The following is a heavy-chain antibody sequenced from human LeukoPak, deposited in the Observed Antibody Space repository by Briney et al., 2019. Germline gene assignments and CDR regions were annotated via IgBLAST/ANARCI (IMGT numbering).Heavy chain of an antibody. D-gene: IGHD3-22*01. V-gene: IGHV3-30*04. CDR1: GFTFSSYA. J-gene: IGHJ3*02. CDR3: ARISRPDYYDSSGYFNAFDI. CDR2: ISYDGSNK. Sequence: GGSLRLSCAASGFTFSSYAMHWVRQAPGKGLEWVAVISYDGSNKYYADSVKGRFTISRDNSKNTLYLQMNSLRAEDTAVYYCARISRPDYYDSSGYFNAFDIWGQGTMVTVSS.